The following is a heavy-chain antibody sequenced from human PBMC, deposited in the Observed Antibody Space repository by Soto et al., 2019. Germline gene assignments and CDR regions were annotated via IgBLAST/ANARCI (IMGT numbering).Heavy chain of an antibody. CDR3: ARDRSYYYDNSGPLDY. CDR2: ISYDGSNK. J-gene: IGHJ4*02. CDR1: GFTFSSYA. D-gene: IGHD3-22*01. Sequence: QVQLVESGGGVVQPGRSLRLSCAASGFTFSSYAMHWVRQAPGKGLEWVAVISYDGSNKYYADSVKGRFTISRDNSKNTLYLQMNSLRAEDTAVYYCARDRSYYYDNSGPLDYWGQGTLSPSP. V-gene: IGHV3-30-3*01.